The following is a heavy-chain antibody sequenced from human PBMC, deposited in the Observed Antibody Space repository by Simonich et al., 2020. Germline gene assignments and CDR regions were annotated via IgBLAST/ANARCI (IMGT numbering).Heavy chain of an antibody. CDR2: INHSGST. J-gene: IGHJ4*02. V-gene: IGHV4-34*01. CDR3: AMRILNYDY. Sequence: QVQLQQWGAGLLKPSETLSLTCAVYGGSFSGYYWSWNRQPPGKGLEWIGEINHSGSTKYNPSLKSRVTIAVDTYKNQFSLQLSYVTAAETAVYYCAMRILNYDYWGQGTLVTVSS. CDR1: GGSFSGYY.